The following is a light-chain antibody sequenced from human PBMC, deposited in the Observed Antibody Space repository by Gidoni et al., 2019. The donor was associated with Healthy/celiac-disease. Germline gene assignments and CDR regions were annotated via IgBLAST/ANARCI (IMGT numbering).Light chain of an antibody. Sequence: QSALTQPASASGSPGQSITISCTGTSSDVGGYNYLSWYQQHPGKAPKLMIYDVSNRPSGVSNRFSGSKSGNTASLTISGLQAEDEADYYCSSYTSSSTLGVFGGGTKLTVL. CDR3: SSYTSSSTLGV. CDR2: DVS. CDR1: SSDVGGYNY. V-gene: IGLV2-14*03. J-gene: IGLJ3*02.